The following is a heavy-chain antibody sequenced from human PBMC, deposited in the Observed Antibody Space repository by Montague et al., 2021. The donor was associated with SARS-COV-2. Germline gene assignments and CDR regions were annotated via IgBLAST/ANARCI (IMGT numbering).Heavy chain of an antibody. CDR1: GGSISSYY. V-gene: IGHV4-59*01. J-gene: IGHJ4*02. CDR3: ARGCDY. CDR2: IYYSGST. Sequence: SETRSLTCTVSGGSISSYYWSWIRQPPGKGLEWIGYIYYSGSTNYNPSLKSRVTISVDTSKNQFSLKLSSVTAADTAVYYCARGCDYWGQGTLVTVSS.